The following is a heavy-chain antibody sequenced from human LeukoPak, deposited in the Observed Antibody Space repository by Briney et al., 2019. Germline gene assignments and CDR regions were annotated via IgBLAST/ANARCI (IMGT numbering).Heavy chain of an antibody. V-gene: IGHV4-31*03. Sequence: TSETLSLTCTVSGGSISSGGYYWNWIRQHPGKGLEWIGNIYYSGYTYYNPSLKSRATISVDTSKNHFSLKLSSVTAADTAVYYCARERSSSAWFDPWGQGTLVTVSS. CDR1: GGSISSGGYY. D-gene: IGHD3-10*01. CDR3: ARERSSSAWFDP. CDR2: IYYSGYT. J-gene: IGHJ5*02.